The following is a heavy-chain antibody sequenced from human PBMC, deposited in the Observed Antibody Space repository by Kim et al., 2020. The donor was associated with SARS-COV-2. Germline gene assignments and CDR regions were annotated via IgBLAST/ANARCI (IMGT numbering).Heavy chain of an antibody. CDR3: ARDGRSSRSNLRNWFDP. J-gene: IGHJ5*02. Sequence: VKGRFTISRDDAKNSLYLQMNSLRAEDTAVYYCARDGRSSRSNLRNWFDPWGQGTLVTVSS. V-gene: IGHV3-11*06. D-gene: IGHD2-2*01.